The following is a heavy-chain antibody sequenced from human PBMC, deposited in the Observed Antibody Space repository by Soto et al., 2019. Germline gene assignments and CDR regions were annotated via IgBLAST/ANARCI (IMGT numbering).Heavy chain of an antibody. J-gene: IGHJ3*02. D-gene: IGHD6-13*01. CDR2: IFPGDSDT. CDR3: AAGYTTGTDAFDI. CDR1: GYNFANYW. V-gene: IGHV5-51*01. Sequence: ESLKISCKGSGYNFANYWIGWVRQMPGKGLEWMGMIFPGDSDTKNSPSLQGQITMSVDKSDSSAYLQWRSLKASDTAMYYCAAGYTTGTDAFDIWGQGTMVTVSS.